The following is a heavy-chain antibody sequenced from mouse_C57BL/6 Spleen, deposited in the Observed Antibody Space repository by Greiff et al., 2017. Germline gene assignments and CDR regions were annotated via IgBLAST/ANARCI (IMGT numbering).Heavy chain of an antibody. CDR3: ARDSITTNFDV. D-gene: IGHD1-1*01. Sequence: EVHLVESGGGLVKPGGSLKLSCAASGFTFSSYAMSWVRQTPEKRLEWVATISDGGSYTYYPDNVKGRFTISRDNAKNNLYLQMSHLKSEDTAMYYCARDSITTNFDVWGTGTTVTVSS. CDR2: ISDGGSYT. CDR1: GFTFSSYA. J-gene: IGHJ1*03. V-gene: IGHV5-4*01.